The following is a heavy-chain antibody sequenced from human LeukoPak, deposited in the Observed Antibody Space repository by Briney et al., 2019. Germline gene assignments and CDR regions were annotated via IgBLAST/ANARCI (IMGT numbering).Heavy chain of an antibody. V-gene: IGHV3-49*04. J-gene: IGHJ1*01. CDR3: TRDLGYYYDSSGYYFGYFQH. CDR1: GFTFGDYA. CDR2: IRSKAYGGTT. Sequence: GGSLRLSCTASGFTFGDYAMSWVRQAPGKGLEGVGFIRSKAYGGTTEYAASVKGRFTISRDDSKSIAYLQMNSLKTEDTAVYYCTRDLGYYYDSSGYYFGYFQHWGQGTLVTVSS. D-gene: IGHD3-22*01.